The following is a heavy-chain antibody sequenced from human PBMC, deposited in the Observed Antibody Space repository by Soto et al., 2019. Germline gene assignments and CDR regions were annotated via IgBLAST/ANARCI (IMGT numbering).Heavy chain of an antibody. Sequence: SVKVSCKASGGTFSSYAISWVRQAPGQGLEWMGGIIPIFGTANYAQKFQGRVTITADESTSTAYMELSSVRSEDTAVYYCARVRGIVVVPAASDYWGQGPLGTVSS. J-gene: IGHJ4*02. D-gene: IGHD2-2*01. CDR3: ARVRGIVVVPAASDY. CDR1: GGTFSSYA. V-gene: IGHV1-69*13. CDR2: IIPIFGTA.